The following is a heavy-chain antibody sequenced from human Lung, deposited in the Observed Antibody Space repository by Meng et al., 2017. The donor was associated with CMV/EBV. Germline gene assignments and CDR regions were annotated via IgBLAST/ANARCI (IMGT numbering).Heavy chain of an antibody. J-gene: IGHJ6*02. D-gene: IGHD6-25*01. CDR3: VRGRGLDA. CDR1: GFTFSTFA. V-gene: IGHV3-23*03. Sequence: GGSLRLSCAASGFTFSTFAMSWVRQAPGKGLQWVSVIYSGDDSTYYADSVKGRFTISRDNSRNSLFLEMNSLRVGDTAVYYCVRGRGLDAWGQGTTVTVSS. CDR2: IYSGDDST.